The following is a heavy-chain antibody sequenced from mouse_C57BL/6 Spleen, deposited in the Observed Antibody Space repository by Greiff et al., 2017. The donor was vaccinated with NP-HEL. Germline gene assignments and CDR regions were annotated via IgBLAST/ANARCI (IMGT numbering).Heavy chain of an antibody. CDR1: GFTFSSYG. CDR3: ARHNTTVVALDY. V-gene: IGHV5-6*01. D-gene: IGHD1-1*01. Sequence: EVQVVESGGDLVKPGGSLKLSCAASGFTFSSYGMSWVRQTPDKRLEWVATISSGGSYTYYPDSVKGRFTISRDNAKNTLYLQMSSLKSEDTAMYYCARHNTTVVALDYWGQGTTLTVSS. CDR2: ISSGGSYT. J-gene: IGHJ2*01.